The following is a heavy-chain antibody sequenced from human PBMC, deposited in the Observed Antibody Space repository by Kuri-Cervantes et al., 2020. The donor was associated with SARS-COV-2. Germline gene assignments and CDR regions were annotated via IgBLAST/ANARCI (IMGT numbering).Heavy chain of an antibody. CDR1: GYTFTSYG. CDR2: ISAYNGNT. D-gene: IGHD2-15*01. V-gene: IGHV1-18*01. Sequence: ASVTVSCKACGYTFTSYGISWVRQAPGQGLEWMGWISAYNGNTNYAQKLQGRVTMTTDTSTSTAYMELRSLSSDDTAVYYCARDVGNWFDPWGQGTLVTVSS. J-gene: IGHJ5*02. CDR3: ARDVGNWFDP.